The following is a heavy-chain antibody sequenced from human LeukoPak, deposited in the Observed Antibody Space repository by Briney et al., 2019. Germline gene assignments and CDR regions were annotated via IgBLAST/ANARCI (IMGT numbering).Heavy chain of an antibody. CDR3: ARSLVTWAFDI. CDR2: IYYSGST. D-gene: IGHD2-8*02. V-gene: IGHV4-39*01. Sequence: SETLSLTCTVSGGSISSSSYYWGWIRQPPGKGLEWIGSIYYSGSTYYNPSLKSRVTISVDTSKNQFSLKLSSVTAADTAVYYCARSLVTWAFDIWGQGKMVTVSS. J-gene: IGHJ3*02. CDR1: GGSISSSSYY.